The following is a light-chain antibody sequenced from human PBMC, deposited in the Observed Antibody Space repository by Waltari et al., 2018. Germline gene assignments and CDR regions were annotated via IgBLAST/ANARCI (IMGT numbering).Light chain of an antibody. J-gene: IGLJ3*02. Sequence: QSALTQPASVSGSPGQSITIPCTGTSSDVGGYNYVSWYQQHPGKAPKLMIYEVSTRPSGVSNRFSGSKSGNTASLTISGLQAEDEADYYCSSYTSSSTQVFGGGTKLTVL. V-gene: IGLV2-14*01. CDR3: SSYTSSSTQV. CDR1: SSDVGGYNY. CDR2: EVS.